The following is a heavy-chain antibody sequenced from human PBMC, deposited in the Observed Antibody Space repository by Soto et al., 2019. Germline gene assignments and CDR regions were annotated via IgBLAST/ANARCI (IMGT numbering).Heavy chain of an antibody. Sequence: QLQLQESGSGLVKPSQTLSLTCAVSGGSISSGGYSWSWIRQPPGKGLEWIGYIYHSGSTYYNTSLKSRVTISVDMSKNQFSLKLSSVTAADTAVYYCARAHYGAYGYGMDVWGQGTTVTVSS. CDR1: GGSISSGGYS. J-gene: IGHJ6*02. D-gene: IGHD4-17*01. V-gene: IGHV4-30-2*01. CDR3: ARAHYGAYGYGMDV. CDR2: IYHSGST.